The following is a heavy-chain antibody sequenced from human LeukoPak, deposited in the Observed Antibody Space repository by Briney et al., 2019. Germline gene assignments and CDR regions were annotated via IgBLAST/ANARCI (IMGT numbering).Heavy chain of an antibody. CDR2: ISYDGSNK. CDR1: GFPFSSYG. CDR3: AKDDGRWLQIDY. D-gene: IGHD5-24*01. V-gene: IGHV3-30*18. Sequence: PGGSLRLSCAASGFPFSSYGMHWVRQAPGKGLEWVAVISYDGSNKYYADSVKGRFTISRDNSKNTLYLQMNSLRAEDTAVYYCAKDDGRWLQIDYWGQGTLVTVSS. J-gene: IGHJ4*02.